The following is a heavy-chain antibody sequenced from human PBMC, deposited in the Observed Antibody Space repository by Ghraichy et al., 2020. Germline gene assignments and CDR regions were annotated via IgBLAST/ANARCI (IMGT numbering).Heavy chain of an antibody. J-gene: IGHJ6*02. CDR3: AADVLGVQLLFDRLLDARYYGMDV. V-gene: IGHV1-58*02. Sequence: SVKVSCKASGFTFTSSAMQWVRQARGQRLEWIGWIVVGSGNTNYAQKFQERVTITRDMSTSTAYMELSSLRSEDTAVYYCAADVLGVQLLFDRLLDARYYGMDVWGQGTTVTVSS. CDR1: GFTFTSSA. CDR2: IVVGSGNT. D-gene: IGHD2-2*01.